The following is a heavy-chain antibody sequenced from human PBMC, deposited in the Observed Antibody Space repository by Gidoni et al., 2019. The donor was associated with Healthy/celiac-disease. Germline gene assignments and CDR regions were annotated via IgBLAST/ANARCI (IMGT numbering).Heavy chain of an antibody. CDR2: ISWNSGSI. V-gene: IGHV3-9*01. J-gene: IGHJ3*02. D-gene: IGHD6-19*01. CDR1: GFTFDDYD. Sequence: EVQLVESGGGLVQPGRSLRLSCAASGFTFDDYDMNWVRQAPGKGLEWVSGISWNSGSIGYADSVKCRFTISRDNAKNSLYLQMNSLRAEDTALYYCAKDTGIAVAGTVLSGAFDIWGQGTMVTVSS. CDR3: AKDTGIAVAGTVLSGAFDI.